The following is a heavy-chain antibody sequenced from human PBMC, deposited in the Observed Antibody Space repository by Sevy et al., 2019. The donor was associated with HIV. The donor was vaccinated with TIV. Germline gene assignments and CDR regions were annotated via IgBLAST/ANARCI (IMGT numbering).Heavy chain of an antibody. CDR2: LSFGCGEI. Sequence: GALRLSCAASGFTFSKYSMSWVRQPPGKGLEWVSTLSFGCGEINYADSVKGRFTISRDNSKSSVYLQMNNLRPEDTAVYYCAREGCSKPHDYWGQGTLVTVSS. J-gene: IGHJ4*02. D-gene: IGHD2-8*01. V-gene: IGHV3-23*01. CDR1: GFTFSKYS. CDR3: AREGCSKPHDY.